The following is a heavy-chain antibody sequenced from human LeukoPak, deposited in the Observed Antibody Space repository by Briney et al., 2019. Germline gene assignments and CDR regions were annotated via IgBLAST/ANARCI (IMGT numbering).Heavy chain of an antibody. V-gene: IGHV1-18*01. J-gene: IGHJ3*02. Sequence: ASVKVSCKASGYTFTIYGISWVRQAPGQGLEWMGWISAYNGNTNYAQKLQGRVTMTTDTSTSTAYMELRSLRSDDTAVYYCARGFAQEDAFDIWGQGAMVTVSS. CDR3: ARGFAQEDAFDI. CDR2: ISAYNGNT. CDR1: GYTFTIYG.